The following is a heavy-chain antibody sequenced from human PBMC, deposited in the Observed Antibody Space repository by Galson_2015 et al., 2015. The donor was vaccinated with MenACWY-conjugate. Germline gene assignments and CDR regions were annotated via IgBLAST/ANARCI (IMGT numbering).Heavy chain of an antibody. CDR2: ISGSGSFI. Sequence: SLRLSCAGSGFTFSGSSVNWVRQAPGKGLEWVSAISGSGSFIYYADSVKGRFTVSRDNAKNTLYLQMNSLKVEDTAVYYCAKMRANAGGVGGDYFDYWGQGALVPISP. J-gene: IGHJ4*02. CDR3: AKMRANAGGVGGDYFDY. CDR1: GFTFSGSS. V-gene: IGHV3-21*04. D-gene: IGHD3-16*01.